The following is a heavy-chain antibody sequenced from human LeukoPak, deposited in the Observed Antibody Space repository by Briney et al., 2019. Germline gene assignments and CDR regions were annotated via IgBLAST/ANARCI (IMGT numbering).Heavy chain of an antibody. CDR1: GYSFTVYH. D-gene: IGHD3-22*01. Sequence: ASVTVSCKASGYSFTVYHMHWVRQAPGQGLEWMGIINPSGGSTSYAQKFQGRVTMTRDMSTSTVYMELSSLRSEDTAVYYCAREDSSGYAAYWGQGTLVTVSS. CDR3: AREDSSGYAAY. CDR2: INPSGGST. V-gene: IGHV1-46*03. J-gene: IGHJ4*02.